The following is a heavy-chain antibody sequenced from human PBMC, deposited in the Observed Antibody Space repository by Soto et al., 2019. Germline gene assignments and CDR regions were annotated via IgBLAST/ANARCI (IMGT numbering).Heavy chain of an antibody. CDR3: ARSGDNYNVLDY. Sequence: GGSLRLSCVASGFAFSGYGMHWVRQAPGKGLEWLAVIYYDGSNEQYRNSVRGRFTISRDSSKNTLYLEINSLRGEDTAIYYCARSGDNYNVLDYWGQGTPVTVSS. D-gene: IGHD3-10*02. CDR1: GFAFSGYG. CDR2: IYYDGSNE. V-gene: IGHV3-33*01. J-gene: IGHJ4*02.